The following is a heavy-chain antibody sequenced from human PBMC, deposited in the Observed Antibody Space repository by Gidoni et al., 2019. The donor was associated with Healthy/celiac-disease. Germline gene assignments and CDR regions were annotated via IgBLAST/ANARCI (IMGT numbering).Heavy chain of an antibody. Sequence: QVQLVESGGGVVQPGRSLRLSCAASGFTFSSYGMHWVRQAPGKGLEWVAVIWYDGSNKYYADSVKGRFTISRDNSKNTLYLQMNSLRAEDTAVYYCARDDYLRGFDYWGQGTLVTVSS. CDR3: ARDDYLRGFDY. V-gene: IGHV3-33*01. J-gene: IGHJ4*02. CDR1: GFTFSSYG. D-gene: IGHD3-10*02. CDR2: IWYDGSNK.